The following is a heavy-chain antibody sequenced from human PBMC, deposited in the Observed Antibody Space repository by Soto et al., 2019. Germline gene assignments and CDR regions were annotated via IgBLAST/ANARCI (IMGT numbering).Heavy chain of an antibody. CDR3: AKRVRQWLVTSDFNY. V-gene: IGHV3-30*18. J-gene: IGHJ4*02. D-gene: IGHD6-19*01. Sequence: VQLVESGGGVVQPGRSLRLSCAASGFTFSDYAMHWVRQAPGKGLEWVAVVSHDGRNTHYADSVKGRFTISRDSSKNTVSLEITSLRAEDTAVYYWAKRVRQWLVTSDFNYWGQGALVTVSS. CDR2: VSHDGRNT. CDR1: GFTFSDYA.